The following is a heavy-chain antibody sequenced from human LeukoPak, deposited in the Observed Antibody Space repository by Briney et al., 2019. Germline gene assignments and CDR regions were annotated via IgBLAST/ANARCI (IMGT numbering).Heavy chain of an antibody. CDR2: IYYSGST. CDR3: ARFSGMANPFDY. D-gene: IGHD5-24*01. Sequence: PSETLSLTCTVSGGSISSYCCSWIRQPPGKGLEWIGYIYYSGSTNYNPSLKSRVTISVDTSKNQFSLKLSSVTAADTAVYYCARFSGMANPFDYWGQGTLVTVSS. J-gene: IGHJ4*02. CDR1: GGSISSYC. V-gene: IGHV4-59*08.